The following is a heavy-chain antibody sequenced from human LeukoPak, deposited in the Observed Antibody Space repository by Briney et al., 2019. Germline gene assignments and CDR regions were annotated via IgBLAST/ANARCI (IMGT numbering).Heavy chain of an antibody. J-gene: IGHJ4*02. V-gene: IGHV3-21*01. Sequence: PGGSLKLSCAASGFPFDDYAMHWVRQAPGKGLEWVSSISSSSSYIYYADSVKGRFTISRDNAKNSLYLQMNSLRAEDTAVYYCARLIAVAGFDYWGQGTLVTVSS. CDR1: GFPFDDYA. CDR2: ISSSSSYI. D-gene: IGHD6-19*01. CDR3: ARLIAVAGFDY.